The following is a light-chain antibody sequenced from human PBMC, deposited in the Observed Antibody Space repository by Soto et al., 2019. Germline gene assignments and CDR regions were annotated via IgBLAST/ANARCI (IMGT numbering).Light chain of an antibody. Sequence: DIQMTQSPSTLSASVGDRVTITCRASQSISSWLAWYQQKPGKAPKLLIYDASSLESGVPSRFSGSGSGTEFTLNISSLQPDDFAPYYCQQYNSYSWTFGQETKVEIK. J-gene: IGKJ1*01. CDR1: QSISSW. CDR2: DAS. V-gene: IGKV1-5*01. CDR3: QQYNSYSWT.